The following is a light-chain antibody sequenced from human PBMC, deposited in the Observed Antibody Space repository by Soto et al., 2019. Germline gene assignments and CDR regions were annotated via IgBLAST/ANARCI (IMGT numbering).Light chain of an antibody. CDR1: SSDIAKYNF. CDR2: EGN. CDR3: CSYGGSSTFEV. Sequence: QSALTQPASVSGSPGQSITISCTGASSDIAKYNFVSRYQQHPDKAPKLIIYEGNKRPSGISHRFSASNSGNPASLTISGLQAEDEADYYCCSYGGSSTFEVFGTGTKVTVL. J-gene: IGLJ1*01. V-gene: IGLV2-23*03.